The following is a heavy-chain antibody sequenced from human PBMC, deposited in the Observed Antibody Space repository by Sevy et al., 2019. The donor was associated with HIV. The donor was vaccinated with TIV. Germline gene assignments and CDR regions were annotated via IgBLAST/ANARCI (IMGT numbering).Heavy chain of an antibody. Sequence: ASLKVSCKASGYTFTGYYMHWVRQAPGQGLEWMGRINPNSGGTNYAQKFQGRVTMTRDTSISTAYMELSRLRSDDTAVYYCARGPGTYTIFGVVIIRGGSNWFDPWGQGTLVTVSS. V-gene: IGHV1-2*06. CDR2: INPNSGGT. D-gene: IGHD3-3*01. J-gene: IGHJ5*02. CDR1: GYTFTGYY. CDR3: ARGPGTYTIFGVVIIRGGSNWFDP.